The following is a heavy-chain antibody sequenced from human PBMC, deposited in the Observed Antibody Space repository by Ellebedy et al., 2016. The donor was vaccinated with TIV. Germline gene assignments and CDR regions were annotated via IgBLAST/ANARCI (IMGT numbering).Heavy chain of an antibody. CDR2: ISYDGSNK. J-gene: IGHJ4*02. CDR1: GFTFSSYA. Sequence: PGGSLRLSCAASGFTFSSYAMHWVRQAPGKGLEWVAVISYDGSNKYYADSVKGRFTISRDNSKNTLYLQMNSLRAEDTAVYYCARDHLDGGYDFDYWGQGTLVTVSS. V-gene: IGHV3-30-3*01. CDR3: ARDHLDGGYDFDY. D-gene: IGHD5-12*01.